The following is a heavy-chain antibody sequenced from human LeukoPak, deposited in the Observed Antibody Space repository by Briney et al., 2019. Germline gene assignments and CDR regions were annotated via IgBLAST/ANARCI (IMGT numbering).Heavy chain of an antibody. CDR2: ISYDGSHK. CDR1: GFTFSRYG. D-gene: IGHD3-10*01. J-gene: IGHJ4*02. CDR3: ARNGGRWTMVRGDGFYFDC. Sequence: GGSLRLSCAASGFTFSRYGMHWVRQAPGKGLEWVAVISYDGSHKNYADSVKGRFTISRDTSKNTLYLQMHSLRTEDTAVYYCARNGGRWTMVRGDGFYFDCWGQGTLVTVSS. V-gene: IGHV3-30*03.